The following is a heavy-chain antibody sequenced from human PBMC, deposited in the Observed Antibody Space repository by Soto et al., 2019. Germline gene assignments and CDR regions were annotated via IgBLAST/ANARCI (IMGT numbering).Heavy chain of an antibody. CDR3: AAAIGELLFWY. J-gene: IGHJ4*02. CDR2: IYHSGST. V-gene: IGHV4-4*02. Sequence: QVQLQESGPGLVKPSGTLSLTCAVSGGSISSSNWWSWVRQPPGKGLEWIGEIYHSGSTNYNPSLKIRVTISVDKSKNQFSLKLSSVTAADTAVYYCAAAIGELLFWYWGQGTLVTVSS. D-gene: IGHD3-10*01. CDR1: GGSISSSNW.